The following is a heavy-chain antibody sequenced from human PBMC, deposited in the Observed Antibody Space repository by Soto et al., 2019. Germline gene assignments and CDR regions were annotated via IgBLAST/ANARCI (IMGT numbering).Heavy chain of an antibody. CDR2: IQIGGTVT. D-gene: IGHD1-20*01. CDR1: GFTFSGSA. J-gene: IGHJ6*02. CDR3: AKGGIPSLGLGV. V-gene: IGHV3-23*05. Sequence: GGSLRLSCAASGFTFSGSALTWVRQAPGKGLEWVSSIQIGGTVTFYADSVKGRFTISRDDSKNTLFLQMNSLRPEDTALYFCAKGGIPSLGLGVWGQGTTVTVSS.